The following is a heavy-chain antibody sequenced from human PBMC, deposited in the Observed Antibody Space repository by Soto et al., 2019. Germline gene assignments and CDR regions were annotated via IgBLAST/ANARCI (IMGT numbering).Heavy chain of an antibody. J-gene: IGHJ4*02. Sequence: PSETLSLTCTVSGGSMRSGSYYWSWIRQHPGKGLEWIGYIYYSGSAYYNPSLQSRVTISVDTSMNQFSLMLNSVTAADTAVYYCASIDPSPRGQWSSSYYFDSWGQGTLVTVSS. CDR1: GGSMRSGSYY. CDR3: ASIDPSPRGQWSSSYYFDS. V-gene: IGHV4-31*03. CDR2: IYYSGSA. D-gene: IGHD2-15*01.